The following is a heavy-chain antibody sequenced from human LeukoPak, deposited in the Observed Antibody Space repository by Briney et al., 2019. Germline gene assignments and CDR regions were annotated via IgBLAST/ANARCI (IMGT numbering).Heavy chain of an antibody. D-gene: IGHD3-22*01. J-gene: IGHJ4*02. Sequence: SETLSLTCAVYGGSFSGYYWSWIRQPPGKGLEWIGEINHSGSTNYNPSLKSRVTISVDTSKNQFSLKLSSVTAADTAVYYCARDLNYYDSSGYDLDYWGQGTLVTVSS. CDR1: GGSFSGYY. V-gene: IGHV4-34*01. CDR2: INHSGST. CDR3: ARDLNYYDSSGYDLDY.